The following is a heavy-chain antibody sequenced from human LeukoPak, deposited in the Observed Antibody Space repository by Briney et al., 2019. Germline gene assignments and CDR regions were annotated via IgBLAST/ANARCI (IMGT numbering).Heavy chain of an antibody. CDR3: AKSGQYSRSTDFYYYMDV. J-gene: IGHJ6*03. Sequence: SLTLSCAASGFTFGDYAMHWVRRAPGKGLEWVSGITWDSVTKDYADSVKGRFSMSRDNTKRSLYLQMNSLRSEDTALYYCAKSGQYSRSTDFYYYMDVWGKGTTVTVSS. CDR1: GFTFGDYA. D-gene: IGHD1-26*01. V-gene: IGHV3-9*01. CDR2: ITWDSVTK.